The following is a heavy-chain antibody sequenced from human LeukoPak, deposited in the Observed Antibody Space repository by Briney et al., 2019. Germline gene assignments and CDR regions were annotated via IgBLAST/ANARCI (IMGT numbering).Heavy chain of an antibody. D-gene: IGHD4-17*01. CDR3: ARDTGWYFDL. CDR2: ITGDGSST. Sequence: PGGSLRLSCAASGFTFSSYAMSWVRQVPGKGLVWVSRITGDGSSTTYADSVKGRFTISRDNAKNTVFLQMISLRAEDTAVYYCARDTGWYFDLWGRGTLVTVSS. V-gene: IGHV3-74*01. CDR1: GFTFSSYA. J-gene: IGHJ2*01.